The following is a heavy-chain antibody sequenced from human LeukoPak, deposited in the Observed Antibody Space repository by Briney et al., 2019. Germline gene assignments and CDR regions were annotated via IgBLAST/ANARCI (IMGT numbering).Heavy chain of an antibody. Sequence: GGSLRLSCAASGFTFNSYTMNWVRQAPGKGLEWVAVLSYDGNKQYYADSVKGRFTISRDNAKNSVYLQMNSLRAEDTALYYCARLQGDDGWYFFDYWGQGTLVTVSS. D-gene: IGHD6-19*01. CDR1: GFTFNSYT. CDR2: LSYDGNKQ. V-gene: IGHV3-30*04. J-gene: IGHJ4*02. CDR3: ARLQGDDGWYFFDY.